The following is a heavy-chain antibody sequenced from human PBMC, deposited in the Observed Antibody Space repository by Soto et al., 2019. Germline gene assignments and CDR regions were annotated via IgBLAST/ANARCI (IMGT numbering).Heavy chain of an antibody. CDR2: ISYDGSNK. CDR1: GFTFSSYA. V-gene: IGHV3-30-3*01. CDR3: ARDGVLVPAATYFDY. Sequence: QVQLVESGGGVVQPGRSLRLSCAASGFTFSSYAMHWVRQAPGKGLEWVAVISYDGSNKYDADSVKGRFTISRDTPMNTLYLHMNSLRAEDTAVYYCARDGVLVPAATYFDYWGQGTLVTVSS. J-gene: IGHJ4*02. D-gene: IGHD2-2*01.